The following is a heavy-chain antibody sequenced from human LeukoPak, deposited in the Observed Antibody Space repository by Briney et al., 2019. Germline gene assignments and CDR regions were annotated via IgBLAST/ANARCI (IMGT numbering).Heavy chain of an antibody. V-gene: IGHV3-30*18. J-gene: IGHJ4*02. D-gene: IGHD7-27*01. CDR1: GFTFTTYW. CDR2: ISYDGSNK. Sequence: GGSLRLSCAASGFTFTTYWMSWVRQAPGKGLEWVAVISYDGSNKYYADSVKGRFTISRDNSKNTLYLQMNSLRAEDTAVYYCAKVGNWGTDFDYWGQGTLVTVSS. CDR3: AKVGNWGTDFDY.